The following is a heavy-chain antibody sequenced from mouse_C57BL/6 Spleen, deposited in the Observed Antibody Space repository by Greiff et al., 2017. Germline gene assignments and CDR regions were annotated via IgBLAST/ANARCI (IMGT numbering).Heavy chain of an antibody. Sequence: EVKLQESGGGLVKPGGSLKLSCAASGFTFSDYGMHWVRQAPEKGLEWVAYISSGSSTIYYADTVKGRFTISRDNAKNTLFLQMTSLRSEDTAMYYCARIYDGYYGYFDVWGTGTTVTVSS. D-gene: IGHD2-3*01. CDR2: ISSGSSTI. V-gene: IGHV5-17*01. CDR1: GFTFSDYG. CDR3: ARIYDGYYGYFDV. J-gene: IGHJ1*03.